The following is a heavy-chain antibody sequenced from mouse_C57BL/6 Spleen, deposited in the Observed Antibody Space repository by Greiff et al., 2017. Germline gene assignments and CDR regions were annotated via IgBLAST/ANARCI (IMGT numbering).Heavy chain of an antibody. CDR1: GYTFTDYE. Sequence: QVHVMQSGAELVRPGASVTLSCKASGYTFTDYEMHWVKQTPVHGLEWIGAIVPETGGTAYNQKFKGKVILTADKSSSTAYMDLRSLTSEDSAVYYCPLGFAYWGQGTLVTVSA. V-gene: IGHV1-15*01. CDR2: IVPETGGT. J-gene: IGHJ3*01. CDR3: PLGFAY.